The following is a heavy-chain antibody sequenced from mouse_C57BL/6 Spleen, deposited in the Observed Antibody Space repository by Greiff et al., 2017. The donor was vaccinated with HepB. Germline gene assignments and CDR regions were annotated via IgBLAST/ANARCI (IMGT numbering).Heavy chain of an antibody. CDR1: GFNIKDYY. D-gene: IGHD2-3*01. J-gene: IGHJ3*01. CDR3: TYDGYYLGFAY. CDR2: IDPEDGDT. V-gene: IGHV14-1*01. Sequence: DVKLQESGAELVRPGASVKLSCTASGFNIKDYYMHWVKQRPEQGLEWIGRIDPEDGDTEYAPKFQGKATMTADTSSNTAYLQLSSLTSEDTAVYYCTYDGYYLGFAYWGQGTLVTVSA.